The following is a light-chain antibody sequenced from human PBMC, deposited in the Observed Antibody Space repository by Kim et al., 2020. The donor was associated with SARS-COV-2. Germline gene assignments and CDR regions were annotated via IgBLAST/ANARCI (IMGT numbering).Light chain of an antibody. Sequence: QSVLTQPPSVSGAPGQTVTVSCIGSSSNIGAGYDVNWYQHLPTTAPKLLIYSNGNRPSGVPDRFSGSKSGTSASLAITGLQAEDEADYYCQSYDSSLDGYVFGGGTKVTVL. CDR3: QSYDSSLDGYV. CDR1: SSNIGAGYD. V-gene: IGLV1-40*01. J-gene: IGLJ1*01. CDR2: SNG.